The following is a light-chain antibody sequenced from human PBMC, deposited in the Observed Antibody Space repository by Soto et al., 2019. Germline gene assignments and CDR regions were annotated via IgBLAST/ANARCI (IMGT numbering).Light chain of an antibody. Sequence: EIVMTQSPATLSVSPGEGATLSCRPSQSVDKDLAWYRQKPGQAPTLLVYDASTRATGVPARFSGSGSGTEFTLTITSLQSEVFAVYFCHQYNKWPRTFGRGTKVEI. CDR1: QSVDKD. CDR3: HQYNKWPRT. J-gene: IGKJ1*01. CDR2: DAS. V-gene: IGKV3-15*01.